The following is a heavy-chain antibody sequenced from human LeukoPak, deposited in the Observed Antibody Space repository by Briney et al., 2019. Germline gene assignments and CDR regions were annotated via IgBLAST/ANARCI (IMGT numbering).Heavy chain of an antibody. CDR3: ATMGAVVAAAGIIRNFWFDP. CDR2: INHSGST. Sequence: SETLSLTCAVYGGSFSGYYWSWIRQPPGKGLEWIGEINHSGSTNYSPSLKSRVTISVDTSKNQFSLKLSSVTAADTAVYYCATMGAVVAAAGIIRNFWFDPWGQGTLVTVSS. D-gene: IGHD6-13*01. J-gene: IGHJ5*02. CDR1: GGSFSGYY. V-gene: IGHV4-34*01.